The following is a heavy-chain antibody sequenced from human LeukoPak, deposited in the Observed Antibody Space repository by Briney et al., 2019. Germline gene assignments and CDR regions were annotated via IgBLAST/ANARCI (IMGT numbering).Heavy chain of an antibody. J-gene: IGHJ4*02. Sequence: PGGSLKLSCAASGFTFSGSAMHWVRQASGKGLEWVGRIRNKANSYATAYSGSVKGRFTISRDDSKNTAYLQMNSLKTEDTAVYYCTRRSSDDSSGYYVHWGQGILVTVSS. D-gene: IGHD3-22*01. V-gene: IGHV3-73*01. CDR2: IRNKANSYAT. CDR1: GFTFSGSA. CDR3: TRRSSDDSSGYYVH.